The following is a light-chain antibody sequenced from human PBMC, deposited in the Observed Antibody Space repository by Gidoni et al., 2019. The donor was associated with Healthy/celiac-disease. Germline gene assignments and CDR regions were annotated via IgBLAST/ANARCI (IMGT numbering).Light chain of an antibody. Sequence: EIVLTQSSGTLSLSPGERATLSCRAIQSVSSSYLAWYQQKPGQAPRLLIYGASSRATGIPDRFSGSGSGTDFTLTISRLEPEDFAVYYCQQYGSSLTWTFGQGTKVEIK. CDR1: QSVSSSY. V-gene: IGKV3-20*01. J-gene: IGKJ1*01. CDR2: GAS. CDR3: QQYGSSLTWT.